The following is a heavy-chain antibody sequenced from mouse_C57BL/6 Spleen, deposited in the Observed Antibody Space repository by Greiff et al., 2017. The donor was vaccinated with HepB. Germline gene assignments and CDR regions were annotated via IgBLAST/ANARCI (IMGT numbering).Heavy chain of an antibody. CDR2: IDPSDSYT. J-gene: IGHJ1*03. Sequence: QVQLQQPGAELVMPGASVKLSCKASGYTFTSYWMHWVKQRPGQGLEWIGEIDPSDSYTNYNQKFKGKSTVTVDKSSSTAYMQLSSLTSEDSAVYYCARGEFLDVWGTGTTVTVSS. CDR3: ARGEFLDV. V-gene: IGHV1-69*01. CDR1: GYTFTSYW.